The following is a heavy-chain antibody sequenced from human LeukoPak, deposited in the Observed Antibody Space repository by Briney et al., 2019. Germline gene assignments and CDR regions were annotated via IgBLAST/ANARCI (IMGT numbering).Heavy chain of an antibody. CDR2: TYYMSKWFH. Sequence: SRTLSLTCAISGDTVSGNSGAWIWIGQSPSRGLEWLGRTYYMSKWFHEYAVSVKGRIIISPDTANNQFSLHLSSVTADDTGVYYCARALERYYFDFWGQGTLVTVSS. J-gene: IGHJ4*02. CDR3: ARALERYYFDF. CDR1: GDTVSGNSGA. D-gene: IGHD1-1*01. V-gene: IGHV6-1*01.